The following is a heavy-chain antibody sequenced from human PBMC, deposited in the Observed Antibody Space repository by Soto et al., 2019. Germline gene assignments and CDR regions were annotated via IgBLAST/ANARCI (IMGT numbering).Heavy chain of an antibody. Sequence: QLQLQESGSGLVKPSQTLSLTCAVSGSSISSGGYSWSWIRQPPGKGLEWIGYIYHSGSTYYNPSLKSRVTISVDRSKNQFSLKLSSVTAADTAVYYCARGRYTSGYYGLRVDAFDIWGQGTMVTVSS. D-gene: IGHD3-22*01. V-gene: IGHV4-30-2*01. CDR2: IYHSGST. CDR3: ARGRYTSGYYGLRVDAFDI. CDR1: GSSISSGGYS. J-gene: IGHJ3*02.